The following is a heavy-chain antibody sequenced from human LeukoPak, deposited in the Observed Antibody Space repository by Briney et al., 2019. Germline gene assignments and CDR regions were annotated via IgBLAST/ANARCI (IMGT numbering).Heavy chain of an antibody. Sequence: ASVNVSCKVSGYTLTELSMHWVRQAPGKGLEWMGGFDPEDGETIYAQKFQGRVTMTEDTSTDTAYMELSSLRSEDTAVYYCATSSGWDYYFDYWGQGTLVTVSS. CDR3: ATSSGWDYYFDY. D-gene: IGHD6-19*01. CDR2: FDPEDGET. J-gene: IGHJ4*02. V-gene: IGHV1-24*01. CDR1: GYTLTELS.